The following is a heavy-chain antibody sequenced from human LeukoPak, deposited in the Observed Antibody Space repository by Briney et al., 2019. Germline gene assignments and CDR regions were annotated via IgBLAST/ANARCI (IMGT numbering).Heavy chain of an antibody. J-gene: IGHJ4*02. CDR1: GFTVSGFF. D-gene: IGHD6-6*01. CDR3: SMMSIASHDY. CDR2: IKQDGSEI. V-gene: IGHV3-7*05. Sequence: GGSLRLSCAASGFTVSGFFMTWVRQAPGKGLEWVANIKQDGSEIYYVDSMKGRFTISRDNAKNSLYLQMNTLRAEDTAVYFCSMMSIASHDYWGQGTLVTVSS.